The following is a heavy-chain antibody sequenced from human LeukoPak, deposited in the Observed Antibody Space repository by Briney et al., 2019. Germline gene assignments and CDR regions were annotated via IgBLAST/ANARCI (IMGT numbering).Heavy chain of an antibody. V-gene: IGHV3-66*01. J-gene: IGHJ6*02. CDR3: AREVKNPYGMDV. Sequence: GGSLRLSCAASGFTVSSNYMSWVRQAPGKGLEWVSVIHSGGSTYYADSVKGRFTISRDNSKNTLYLQMNSLRAEDTAVYYCAREVKNPYGMDVWGQGTTVTVSS. CDR2: IHSGGST. CDR1: GFTVSSNY.